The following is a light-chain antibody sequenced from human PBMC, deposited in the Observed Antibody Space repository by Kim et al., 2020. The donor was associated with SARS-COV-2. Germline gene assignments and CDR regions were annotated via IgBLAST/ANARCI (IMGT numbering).Light chain of an antibody. J-gene: IGKJ4*01. Sequence: PGESATPSCRASHNVGINLAWYQETPGKPPRLIIDDAAIRAAGIPGRFSGSGSGTDFTLTIGSLAPEDFAVYYCQQRGSWPPALAFGGGTKVDIK. CDR1: HNVGIN. CDR3: QQRGSWPPALA. CDR2: DAA. V-gene: IGKV3-11*01.